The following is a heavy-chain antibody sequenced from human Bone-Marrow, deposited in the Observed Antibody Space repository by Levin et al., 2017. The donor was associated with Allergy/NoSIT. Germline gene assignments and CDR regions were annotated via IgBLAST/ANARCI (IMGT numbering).Heavy chain of an antibody. D-gene: IGHD5/OR15-5a*01. CDR2: IDSSGTVI. CDR3: ARVSEIYERY. J-gene: IGHJ4*02. V-gene: IGHV3-48*01. Sequence: ASVKVSCAASGFTFRNYHMNWVRQAPGKGLEWVSYIDSSGTVIYYADSVKGRFTISRDNAKNSLYLQMSSLRAEDTAVYYCARVSEIYERYWGQGTLVTVSS. CDR1: GFTFRNYH.